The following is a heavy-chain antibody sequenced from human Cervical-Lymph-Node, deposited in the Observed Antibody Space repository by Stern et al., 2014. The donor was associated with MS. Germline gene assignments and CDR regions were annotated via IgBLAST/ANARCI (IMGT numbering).Heavy chain of an antibody. V-gene: IGHV3-11*01. CDR2: ISDAGSAR. J-gene: IGHJ4*02. Sequence: VQLVESGGGLVKPGESLRLSCAASGFTFSDHYMGSIRQAPGKGLEWVSYISDAGSARYHADSVQGRFTVSRDNAKNSLYLQMNSLRAEDTAVYYCVRELVMQHGPPDVWGQGALVTVSS. CDR3: VRELVMQHGPPDV. D-gene: IGHD2/OR15-2a*01. CDR1: GFTFSDHY.